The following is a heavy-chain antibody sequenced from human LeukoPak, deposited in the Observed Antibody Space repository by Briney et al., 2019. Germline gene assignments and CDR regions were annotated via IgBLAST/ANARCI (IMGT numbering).Heavy chain of an antibody. CDR3: ARARAVEAIDS. V-gene: IGHV4-34*01. J-gene: IGHJ4*02. D-gene: IGHD5-12*01. Sequence: RSETLSLTCAVYGGSFSGYDWTWIRQPPGTGLEWIGEINHSGSTNYNPSLKSRVSILVDTSKNQFSLKLSSVTAADTAVYHCARARAVEAIDSWGQGTQVTVSS. CDR2: INHSGST. CDR1: GGSFSGYD.